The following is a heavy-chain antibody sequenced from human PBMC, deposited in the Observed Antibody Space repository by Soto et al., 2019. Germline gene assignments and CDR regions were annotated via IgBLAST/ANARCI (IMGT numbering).Heavy chain of an antibody. CDR2: IYYSGST. Sequence: QVQLQESGPGLVKPSQTLSLTCTVSGGSISSGDYYWSWIRQPPGKGLEWIGYIYYSGSTYYNPSLKSRVTISVDPSKNQFSLKLSSVTAADTAVYYCARGDYDFWSGSPFDYWGQGTLVTVSS. J-gene: IGHJ4*02. D-gene: IGHD3-3*01. CDR3: ARGDYDFWSGSPFDY. CDR1: GGSISSGDYY. V-gene: IGHV4-30-4*01.